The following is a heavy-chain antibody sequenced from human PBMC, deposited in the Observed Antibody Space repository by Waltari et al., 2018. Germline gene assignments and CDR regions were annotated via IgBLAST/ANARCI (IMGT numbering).Heavy chain of an antibody. CDR3: ARDTPGDGIDY. J-gene: IGHJ4*02. CDR1: GFTFSDYW. V-gene: IGHV3-74*01. Sequence: EVQLVESGGGLGQPGGSLRLSCAASGFTFSDYWMHWVRQVPGKGLLWVSHVNSAGTGSSYADSVKGRFTISRDNARNILYLQMNSLTVEDTAVYYCARDTPGDGIDYWGQGTLVTVSP. CDR2: VNSAGTGS. D-gene: IGHD2-21*01.